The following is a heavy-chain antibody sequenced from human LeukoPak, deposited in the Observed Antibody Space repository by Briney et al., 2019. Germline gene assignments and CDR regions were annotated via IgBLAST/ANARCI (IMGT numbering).Heavy chain of an antibody. J-gene: IGHJ3*02. Sequence: GGSLRLSCAASGFTFSSYAMHWVRQAPGKGLEWVAVISYDGSNKYYADSVKGRFTISRDNSKNTLYLQMNSLRAEDTAVYYCARPRSIAASGDHDAFDIWGQGTMVTVSS. CDR2: ISYDGSNK. D-gene: IGHD6-13*01. V-gene: IGHV3-30-3*01. CDR3: ARPRSIAASGDHDAFDI. CDR1: GFTFSSYA.